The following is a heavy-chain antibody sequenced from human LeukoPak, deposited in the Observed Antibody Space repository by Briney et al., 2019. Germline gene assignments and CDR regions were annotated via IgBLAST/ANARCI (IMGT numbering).Heavy chain of an antibody. Sequence: SETLSLTCTVSGGSISSYYWSWIRQPPGKGLEWIGYIYYSGSTNYNPSLKSRVTISVDTSKNQFSLKLSSVTAADTAVYYCARGYSSSWHYYYYYYYMDVWGKGTTVTISS. CDR1: GGSISSYY. CDR2: IYYSGST. D-gene: IGHD6-13*01. J-gene: IGHJ6*03. CDR3: ARGYSSSWHYYYYYYYMDV. V-gene: IGHV4-59*01.